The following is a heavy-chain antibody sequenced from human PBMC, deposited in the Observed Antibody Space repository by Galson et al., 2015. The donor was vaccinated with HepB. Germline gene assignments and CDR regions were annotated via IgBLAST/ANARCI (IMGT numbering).Heavy chain of an antibody. Sequence: SVKVSCKASGYNFNIYAMNWVRQAPGQGLEWMGWINANTGNPTYAQGFTGRFVFSLDTSVSTAYLQISSLKDEDTAAYYCAREAPGYDYYMDVWGKGTTITVSS. CDR3: AREAPGYDYYMDV. J-gene: IGHJ6*03. CDR2: INANTGNP. D-gene: IGHD6-6*01. V-gene: IGHV7-4-1*02. CDR1: GYNFNIYA.